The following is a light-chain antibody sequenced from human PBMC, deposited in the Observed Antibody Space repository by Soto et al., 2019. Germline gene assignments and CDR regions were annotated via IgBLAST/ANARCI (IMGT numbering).Light chain of an antibody. V-gene: IGKV1-5*03. Sequence: QVTQYRSAQSGAVGDSISMTSPASQSISSWLAWYQQKPGKATKLLIYKASSLESGVPSRFSGSGSGTEFTLTISSLQPDDFATYYWQQYNSYRWTFGQGTKVDIK. CDR3: QQYNSYRWT. J-gene: IGKJ1*01. CDR1: QSISSW. CDR2: KAS.